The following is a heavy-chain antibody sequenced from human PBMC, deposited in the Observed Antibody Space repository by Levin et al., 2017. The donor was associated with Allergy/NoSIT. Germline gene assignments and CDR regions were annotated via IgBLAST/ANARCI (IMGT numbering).Heavy chain of an antibody. CDR2: ISGSGGNT. CDR3: AKNTGHSSGRYFDY. J-gene: IGHJ4*02. CDR1: GFTFNNHA. D-gene: IGHD3-22*01. Sequence: GGSLRLSCAASGFTFNNHAMSWVRQAPGKGPEWVSVISGSGGNTYYPDSVKGRFTISRDNSKNTLYLQMNSLRAEDTAVYYCAKNTGHSSGRYFDYWGQGALVTVSS. V-gene: IGHV3-23*01.